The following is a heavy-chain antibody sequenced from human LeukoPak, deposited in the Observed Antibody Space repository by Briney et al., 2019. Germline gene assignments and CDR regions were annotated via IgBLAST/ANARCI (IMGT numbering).Heavy chain of an antibody. CDR1: GFTFGDYV. D-gene: IGHD6-13*01. CDR2: IRSKPYGGTT. CDR3: TTGSATGTGSGY. V-gene: IGHV3-49*04. J-gene: IGHJ4*02. Sequence: GGSLRLSCTASGFTFGDYVMSWVSQAPGKGLEWVGFIRSKPYGGTTEYAASVKGRFIISRDDSKTIAYLQMNSLKSEDTAVYYCTTGSATGTGSGYWGQGTLVTVSS.